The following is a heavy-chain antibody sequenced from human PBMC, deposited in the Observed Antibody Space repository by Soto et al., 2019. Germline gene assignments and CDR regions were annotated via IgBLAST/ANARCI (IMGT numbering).Heavy chain of an antibody. V-gene: IGHV1-18*01. D-gene: IGHD2-2*01. J-gene: IGHJ5*02. Sequence: GASVKVSCKTSGYTFSSYGITWVLQAPGQPLEWLGWISLYSDGTNYAQKFQGRVSMTTDTSTTTAYMELRSLRSDDTAVYYCARVVPGAEAWFGPWGQGTLVTVSS. CDR3: ARVVPGAEAWFGP. CDR1: GYTFSSYG. CDR2: ISLYSDGT.